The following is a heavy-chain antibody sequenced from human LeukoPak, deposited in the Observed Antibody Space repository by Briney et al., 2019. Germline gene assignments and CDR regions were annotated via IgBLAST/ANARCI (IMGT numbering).Heavy chain of an antibody. D-gene: IGHD2-2*01. V-gene: IGHV4-38-2*01. J-gene: IGHJ5*02. CDR1: GYSISSGYY. CDR3: ARREIVVVPAARGRFDP. Sequence: PSETLSLTCAVSGYSISSGYYWGWIRQPPGKGLEWIGSIYYSGSTYYNPSLKSRVTISVDTSKNQFSLKLSSVTAADTAVYYCARREIVVVPAARGRFDPWGQGTLVTVSS. CDR2: IYYSGST.